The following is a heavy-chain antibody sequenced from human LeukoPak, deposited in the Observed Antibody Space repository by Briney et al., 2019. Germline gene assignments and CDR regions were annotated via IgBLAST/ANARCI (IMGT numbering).Heavy chain of an antibody. D-gene: IGHD2-21*01. V-gene: IGHV4-34*01. CDR3: ARRPRAVLWYMDV. CDR2: INHSGST. J-gene: IGHJ6*03. Sequence: PSETLSLTCAVYGGSFSGYYWSWIRQPPWKGLEWIGEINHSGSTNYNPSLKSRVTISVDTSKNQFSLKLSSVTAADTAVYYCARRPRAVLWYMDVWGKGTTVTVSS. CDR1: GGSFSGYY.